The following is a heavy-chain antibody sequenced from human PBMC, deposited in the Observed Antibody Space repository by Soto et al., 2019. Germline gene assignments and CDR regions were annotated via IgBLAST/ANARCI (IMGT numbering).Heavy chain of an antibody. CDR3: VKDGSSGWPYFYDMDV. CDR2: ISYDGRNK. CDR1: GFTFSSKG. J-gene: IGHJ6*02. Sequence: SVRVYCVAPGFTFSSKGKHWVRQAPGKGLEWVAVISYDGRNKYYADAVKGRFTISRDNSKNTLYLQMSSLRAEDTAVYYCVKDGSSGWPYFYDMDVWGQGTTVTVSS. V-gene: IGHV3-30*18. D-gene: IGHD6-19*01.